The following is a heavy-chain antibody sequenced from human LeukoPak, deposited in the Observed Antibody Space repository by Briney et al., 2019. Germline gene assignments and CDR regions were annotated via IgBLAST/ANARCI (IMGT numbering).Heavy chain of an antibody. CDR1: GGSISSSSYY. CDR2: INHSGST. D-gene: IGHD2-15*01. Sequence: SETLSLTCTVSGGSISSSSYYWSWIRQPPGKGLEWIGEINHSGSTNYNPSLKSRVTISVDTSKNQFSLKLSSVTAADTAVYYCARAGRYCSGGSCYRSPIDYWGQGTLVTVSS. V-gene: IGHV4-39*07. CDR3: ARAGRYCSGGSCYRSPIDY. J-gene: IGHJ4*02.